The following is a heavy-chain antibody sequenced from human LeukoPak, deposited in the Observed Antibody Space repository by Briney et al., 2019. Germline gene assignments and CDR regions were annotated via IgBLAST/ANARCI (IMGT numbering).Heavy chain of an antibody. CDR1: GFTFSSYA. D-gene: IGHD1-26*01. Sequence: GGSLRLSCAASGFTFSSYAMSRVRQAPGKGLEWVYAISGSGGSTYYADSVKGRFTISRDNSKNTLYLQMNGLRAEDTAVYYCASPKNSGSYSDAFDIWGQGTMDTVSS. V-gene: IGHV3-23*01. CDR2: ISGSGGST. J-gene: IGHJ3*02. CDR3: ASPKNSGSYSDAFDI.